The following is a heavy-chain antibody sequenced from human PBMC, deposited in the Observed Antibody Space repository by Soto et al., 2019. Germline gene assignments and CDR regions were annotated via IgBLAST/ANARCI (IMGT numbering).Heavy chain of an antibody. Sequence: SVKVSCKASGGTLKNYAISWVRQAPGQGLEWMGGFIPILPTTNYAHKFQGRVSITADESTTTAYMELSSLRFEDTAVYYCARGTSSATATDWFDPWGQGTLVT. CDR2: FIPILPTT. V-gene: IGHV1-69*13. CDR1: GGTLKNYA. J-gene: IGHJ5*02. D-gene: IGHD2-15*01. CDR3: ARGTSSATATDWFDP.